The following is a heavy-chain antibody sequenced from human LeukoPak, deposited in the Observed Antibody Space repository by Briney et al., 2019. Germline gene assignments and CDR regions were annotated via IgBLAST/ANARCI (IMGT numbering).Heavy chain of an antibody. D-gene: IGHD3-3*01. V-gene: IGHV4-34*01. CDR2: INHSGSA. CDR3: AGGRFGGHSYYYMDV. Sequence: PSETLSLTCAVFGGPFSDYYWSWIRRPPGKGLEWLGGINHSGSANYMPSLKSRVSISVDTSKNQFSLRLSSVTAADTAFYYCAGGRFGGHSYYYMDVWGKGTAVTVSS. CDR1: GGPFSDYY. J-gene: IGHJ6*03.